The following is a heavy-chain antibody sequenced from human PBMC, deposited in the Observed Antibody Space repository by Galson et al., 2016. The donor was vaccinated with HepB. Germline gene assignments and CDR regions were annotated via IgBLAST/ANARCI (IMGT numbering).Heavy chain of an antibody. Sequence: SLRLSCAASGFTVSSNYMSWVRQAPGKGLEWVSVIYSGGSTYYADSVKGRFTISRDNSKNTLYLQMNSLRAEDTAVYYCARDVGSCSGASCSYTMDFWVQGTTVTVSS. CDR2: IYSGGST. V-gene: IGHV3-53*01. J-gene: IGHJ6*02. CDR1: GFTVSSNY. CDR3: ARDVGSCSGASCSYTMDF. D-gene: IGHD2-15*01.